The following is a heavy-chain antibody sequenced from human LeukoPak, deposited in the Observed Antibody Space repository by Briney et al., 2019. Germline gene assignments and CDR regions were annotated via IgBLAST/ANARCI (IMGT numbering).Heavy chain of an antibody. Sequence: SETLSLTCTVSGGSLSRGRYYWSWIRQTAVKGLQWIGRIYISGSTNYSPSLKSRVTISLDTSNNQFSLNLSSVTAADTAVYYCARDVLSHSYYYMDVWGKGTTVTVSS. CDR2: IYISGST. CDR3: ARDVLSHSYYYMDV. V-gene: IGHV4-61*02. J-gene: IGHJ6*03. D-gene: IGHD5/OR15-5a*01. CDR1: GGSLSRGRYY.